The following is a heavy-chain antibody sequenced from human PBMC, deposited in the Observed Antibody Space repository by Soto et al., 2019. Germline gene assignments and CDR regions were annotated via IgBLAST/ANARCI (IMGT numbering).Heavy chain of an antibody. Sequence: SETLSLTCTVSGGSISSYYWSWIRQPPGKGLEWIGYIYYSGSTNYNPSLKSRVTISVDTSKNQFSLKLSSVTAADTAVYYCARFAGDGGMGWGQGTLVTVSS. CDR3: ARFAGDGGMG. V-gene: IGHV4-59*01. CDR1: GGSISSYY. J-gene: IGHJ4*02. CDR2: IYYSGST. D-gene: IGHD7-27*01.